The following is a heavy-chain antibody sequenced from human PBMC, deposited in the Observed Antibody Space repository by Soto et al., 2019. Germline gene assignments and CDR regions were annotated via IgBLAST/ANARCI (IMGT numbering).Heavy chain of an antibody. Sequence: EVQLLESGGGLVQPGGSLRLSCAASGFTFSSYAMSWVRQAPGKGLEWVSAISGSGGSTYYADSVKGRFTISRDNSKNKLYLQTNSIRADETAVYYCAKGSSSWYLAFDIWGQGTMVTVSS. V-gene: IGHV3-23*01. CDR1: GFTFSSYA. CDR2: ISGSGGST. CDR3: AKGSSSWYLAFDI. J-gene: IGHJ3*02. D-gene: IGHD6-13*01.